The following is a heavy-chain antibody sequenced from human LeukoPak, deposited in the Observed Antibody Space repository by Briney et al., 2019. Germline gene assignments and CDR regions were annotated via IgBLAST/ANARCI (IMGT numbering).Heavy chain of an antibody. J-gene: IGHJ4*02. CDR3: ARAFDSSGYYLYLDY. CDR2: INPNRGDT. V-gene: IGHV1-2*02. D-gene: IGHD3-22*01. CDR1: GYTFTGYY. Sequence: ASVKVSCKASGYTFTGYYMHWVRQAPGQGLEWMGWINPNRGDTNYAQNFQGRVTMTRDTSISTAYMELSRLRSDDTAVYYCARAFDSSGYYLYLDYWSQGTLVTVSS.